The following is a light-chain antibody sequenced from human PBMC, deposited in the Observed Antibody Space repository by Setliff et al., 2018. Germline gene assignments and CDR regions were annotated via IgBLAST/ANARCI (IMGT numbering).Light chain of an antibody. CDR3: SFAYSGVGL. Sequence: QAVVTQEASLTVSPGGTVTLTCGSSTGAVTNSHYPYWFQQKPGQAPRTLIYDTNIRLSWTPARFSGSLLGGKAALTLSDAQPEDEADYFCSFAYSGVGLFGGGTKVTVL. CDR2: DTN. V-gene: IGLV7-46*01. CDR1: TGAVTNSHY. J-gene: IGLJ2*01.